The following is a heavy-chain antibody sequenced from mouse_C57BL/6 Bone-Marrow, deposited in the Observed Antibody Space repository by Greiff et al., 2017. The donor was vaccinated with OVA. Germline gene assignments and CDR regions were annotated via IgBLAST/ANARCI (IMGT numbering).Heavy chain of an antibody. J-gene: IGHJ2*01. CDR2: FHPYNDDT. D-gene: IGHD1-1*01. V-gene: IGHV1-47*01. Sequence: QVQLKESGAELVKPGASVKMSCKASGYTFTTYPIEWMKQNHGKSLEWIGNFHPYNDDTKYNEKFKGKATLTVEKSSSTVYLELSRLTSDDSAVYYCARRGSSYGWGSFDYWGQGTTLTVSS. CDR1: GYTFTTYP. CDR3: ARRGSSYGWGSFDY.